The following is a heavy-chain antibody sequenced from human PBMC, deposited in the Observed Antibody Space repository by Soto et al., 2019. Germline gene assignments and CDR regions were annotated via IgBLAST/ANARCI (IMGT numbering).Heavy chain of an antibody. J-gene: IGHJ5*02. CDR1: GGSISSGDYY. V-gene: IGHV4-30-4*01. Sequence: SETLSLTCTVSGGSISSGDYYWSWIRQPPGKGLEWIGYIYYSGSTYYNPSLKSRVTISVDTSKNQFSLKLSSVTAADTAVYYCARATRGYCSSTSCYLSGDLDPWGQGTLVTVCS. D-gene: IGHD2-2*01. CDR3: ARATRGYCSSTSCYLSGDLDP. CDR2: IYYSGST.